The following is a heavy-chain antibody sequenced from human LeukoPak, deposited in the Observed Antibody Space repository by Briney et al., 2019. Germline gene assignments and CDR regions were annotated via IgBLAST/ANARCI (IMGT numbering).Heavy chain of an antibody. CDR1: GFTFSSYS. J-gene: IGHJ4*02. CDR3: ARDPSQDCSGRSCSVLFDY. Sequence: GGSLRLSCAASGFTFSSYSMIWVRQAPGKGLEWVSSISSSSSYIYYADSVKGRFTISRDNAKNSLYLQMNCLRAEDTAVYYCARDPSQDCSGRSCSVLFDYWGQGTLVTVSS. D-gene: IGHD2-15*01. CDR2: ISSSSSYI. V-gene: IGHV3-21*01.